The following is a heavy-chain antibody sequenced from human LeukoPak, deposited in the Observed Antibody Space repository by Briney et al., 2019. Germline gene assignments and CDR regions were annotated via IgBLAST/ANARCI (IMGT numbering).Heavy chain of an antibody. CDR3: ARHYDYVWGSYPTNYFDY. D-gene: IGHD3-16*01. CDR2: IYTSGST. Sequence: SETLSLTCTVSGGSISSYYRSWIRQPPGKGLEWIGYIYTSGSTNYNPSLKSRVTISVDTSKNQLSLKLSSVTAADTAVYYCARHYDYVWGSYPTNYFDYWGQGTLVTVSS. J-gene: IGHJ4*02. CDR1: GGSISSYY. V-gene: IGHV4-4*09.